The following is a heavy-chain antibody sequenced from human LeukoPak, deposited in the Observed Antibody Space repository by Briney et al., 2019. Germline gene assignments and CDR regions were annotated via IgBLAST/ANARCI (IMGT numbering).Heavy chain of an antibody. Sequence: ASVKVSCKASGGTFSSYAISWVRQAPGQGLEWMGGIIPIFGTANYAQKFQGRVTITADKSTSTAYMELSSLRSEDTAVYYCARGYYDILTGYNGMYYYMDVWGKGTTVTVSS. CDR2: IIPIFGTA. CDR1: GGTFSSYA. CDR3: ARGYYDILTGYNGMYYYMDV. V-gene: IGHV1-69*06. J-gene: IGHJ6*03. D-gene: IGHD3-9*01.